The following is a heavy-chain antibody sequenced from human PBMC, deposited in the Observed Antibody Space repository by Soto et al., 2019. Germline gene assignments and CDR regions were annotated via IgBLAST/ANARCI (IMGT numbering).Heavy chain of an antibody. J-gene: IGHJ4*02. D-gene: IGHD3-3*01. CDR3: AKATYYDFWSAYVGPDY. V-gene: IGHV3-30*18. Sequence: QVQLVESGGDVVQPGRSLRLSCAASGFTFSNYGMHWVRQAPGKGLEWVAVISYDGSNKYYADSVKGRFTISRDDYKIPLYLQMNSLRPEDTAVYYCAKATYYDFWSAYVGPDYWGQGTLVTVSS. CDR1: GFTFSNYG. CDR2: ISYDGSNK.